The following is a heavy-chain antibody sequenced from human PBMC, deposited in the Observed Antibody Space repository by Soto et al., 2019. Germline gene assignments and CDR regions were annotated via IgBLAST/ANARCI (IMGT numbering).Heavy chain of an antibody. D-gene: IGHD2-2*01. CDR2: MNPNSGNT. CDR1: GYTFTSYD. Sequence: QVQLVQSGAEVKKPGASVKVSCKASGYTFTSYDINWVRQATGQGLEWMGWMNPNSGNTGYAQKFQGRVTMTRDTSISTAYMERSSLRSEDTAVYYCAKYCISTSCYYGMDVWGQGTTVTVAS. CDR3: AKYCISTSCYYGMDV. V-gene: IGHV1-8*01. J-gene: IGHJ6*02.